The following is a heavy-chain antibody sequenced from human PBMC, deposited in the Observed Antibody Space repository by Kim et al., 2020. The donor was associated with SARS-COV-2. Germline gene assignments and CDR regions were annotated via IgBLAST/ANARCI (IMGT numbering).Heavy chain of an antibody. CDR1: GFTFNYHA. CDR3: VKGLYSIGWWGGVLDH. J-gene: IGHJ4*01. V-gene: IGHV3-64D*09. Sequence: WGSLRLSCSASGFTFNYHAMHWVRQAPGKGLEYVSAISNSGETTYYTDSVRGRFTISRDNSKNTLYLQMTTLRAEDTSIYYCVKGLYSIGWWGGVLDHWG. D-gene: IGHD6-19*01. CDR2: ISNSGETT.